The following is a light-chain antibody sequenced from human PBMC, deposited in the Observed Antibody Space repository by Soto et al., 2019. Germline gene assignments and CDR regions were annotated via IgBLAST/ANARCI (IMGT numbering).Light chain of an antibody. V-gene: IGKV1-5*01. Sequence: DIQMTQSPSTLSASVGDRVTITCRASQSISSWLAWYQQKPGKAPKLLIYDASSLESGVPSRFSGSGSGTKFHLTISSLQAEYFANYYCQQYNSYSRMYTFGQGTKLEIK. J-gene: IGKJ2*01. CDR1: QSISSW. CDR3: QQYNSYSRMYT. CDR2: DAS.